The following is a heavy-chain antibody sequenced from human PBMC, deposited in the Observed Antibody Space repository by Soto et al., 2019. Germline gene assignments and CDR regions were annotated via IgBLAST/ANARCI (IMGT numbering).Heavy chain of an antibody. CDR1: GDSVSSNSAA. Sequence: SQTLSLTCAISGDSVSSNSAAWNWIRQSPSRGLEWLGRTYYRSKWYNDYAVSVKSRITINPDTSKNQFSLQLNSVTPEDTAVYYCAREGENIVLIVYATVGWFDPWGQGTLVTAPQ. V-gene: IGHV6-1*01. CDR3: AREGENIVLIVYATVGWFDP. D-gene: IGHD2-8*01. J-gene: IGHJ5*02. CDR2: TYYRSKWYN.